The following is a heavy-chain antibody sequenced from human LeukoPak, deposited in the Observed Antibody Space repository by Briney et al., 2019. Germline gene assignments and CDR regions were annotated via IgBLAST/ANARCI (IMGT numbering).Heavy chain of an antibody. CDR3: ARVGILRFPSNWFDP. CDR1: GASISSYY. J-gene: IGHJ5*02. V-gene: IGHV4-59*01. Sequence: PSETLSLTCTVSGASISSYYWSWIRQPPGKGLEWIGYIYYSGSTRYNPSLKSRVTISVDTSKNQFSLKLSPVTAADTAVYYCARVGILRFPSNWFDPWGQGTLVTVSS. CDR2: IYYSGST. D-gene: IGHD3-3*01.